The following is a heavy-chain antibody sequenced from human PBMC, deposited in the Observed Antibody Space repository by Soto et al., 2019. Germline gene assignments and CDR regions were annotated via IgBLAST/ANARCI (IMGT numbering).Heavy chain of an antibody. CDR3: ARGGDCSGGSCGVDY. J-gene: IGHJ4*02. CDR2: IYYSGST. CDR1: GGSISSGGYY. Sequence: SETLSLTCTVSGGSISSGGYYWSWIRQHPGKGLEWIGYIYYSGSTYYNPSLKSRVTISVDXXXNRFSLKLSSVTAADTAVYYCARGGDCSGGSCGVDYWGQGTLVTVSS. D-gene: IGHD2-15*01. V-gene: IGHV4-31*03.